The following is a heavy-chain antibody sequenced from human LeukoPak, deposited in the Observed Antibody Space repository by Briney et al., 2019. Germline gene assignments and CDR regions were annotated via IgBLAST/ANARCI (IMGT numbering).Heavy chain of an antibody. CDR2: IYYSGST. J-gene: IGHJ5*02. D-gene: IGHD6-19*01. V-gene: IGHV4-39*07. CDR3: ARSGIAVAENWFDP. Sequence: SETLSLTCTVSGGSISSSSYYWGWIRQPPGKGLEWIGSIYYSGSTYYNPSLKSRVTISVDTSKNQFSLKLSSVTAADTAVYYCARSGIAVAENWFDPWGQGTLVTVSS. CDR1: GGSISSSSYY.